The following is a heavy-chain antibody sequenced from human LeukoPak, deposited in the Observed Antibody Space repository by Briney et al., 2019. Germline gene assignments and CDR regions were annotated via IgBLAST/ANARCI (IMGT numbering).Heavy chain of an antibody. D-gene: IGHD7-27*01. CDR3: TRGHWGLQS. J-gene: IGHJ5*02. V-gene: IGHV4-59*02. CDR1: GASATDYY. Sequence: SETLSLTCTVSGASATDYYWSWIRQSPGEGLEWISYIHHSGNSDYNPSLRSRVTTSLDTSKNQFSLNLISVTAADTAVYYCTRGHWGLQSWSQGTLVTVSS. CDR2: IHHSGNS.